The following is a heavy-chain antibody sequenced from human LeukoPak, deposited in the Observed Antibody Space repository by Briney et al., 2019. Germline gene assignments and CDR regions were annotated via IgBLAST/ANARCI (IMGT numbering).Heavy chain of an antibody. CDR3: ARVGDILTGYSTDY. J-gene: IGHJ4*02. CDR2: INHSGST. D-gene: IGHD3-9*01. CDR1: GGSFSGYY. V-gene: IGHV4-34*01. Sequence: SETLSLTCAVYGGSFSGYYWSWIRQPPGKGLEWIGEINHSGSTNYNPSLKSRVTISVDTSKNQFSLKLSSATAADTAVYYCARVGDILTGYSTDYWGQGTLVTVSS.